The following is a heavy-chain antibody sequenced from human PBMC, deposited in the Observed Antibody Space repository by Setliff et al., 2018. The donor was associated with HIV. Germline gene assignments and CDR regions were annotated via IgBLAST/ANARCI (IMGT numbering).Heavy chain of an antibody. J-gene: IGHJ4*02. Sequence: PRGSLRLSCAAPGFTFSSYMMNWVRQAPGKGLEWVSGISDSGGSTYYADSVKGRFTISRDNSKNTLNLQMNSLRAEDTAVYYCASGYSSSSPRRDYWGQGTLVTVSS. CDR2: ISDSGGST. V-gene: IGHV3-23*01. CDR1: GFTFSSYM. D-gene: IGHD6-6*01. CDR3: ASGYSSSSPRRDY.